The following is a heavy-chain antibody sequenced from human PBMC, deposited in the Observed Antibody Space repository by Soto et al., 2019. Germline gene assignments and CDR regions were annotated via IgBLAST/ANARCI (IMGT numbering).Heavy chain of an antibody. D-gene: IGHD6-6*01. V-gene: IGHV4-59*01. CDR2: IYYSGST. CDR1: GGSISSYY. CDR3: ARAPYSSSFGYYYYMDV. J-gene: IGHJ6*03. Sequence: QVQLQESGPGLVKPSETLSLTCTVSGGSISSYYWSWIRQPPGKGLEWIGYIYYSGSTNYNPSLKSRVTISVDTSKNQFSLKLSSVTAADTAVYYCARAPYSSSFGYYYYMDVWGKGTTVTVSS.